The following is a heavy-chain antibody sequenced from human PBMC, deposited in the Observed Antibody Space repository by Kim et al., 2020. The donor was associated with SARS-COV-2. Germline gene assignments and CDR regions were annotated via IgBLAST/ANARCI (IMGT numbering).Heavy chain of an antibody. D-gene: IGHD1-26*01. J-gene: IGHJ4*02. V-gene: IGHV3-15*01. CDR3: ATGTSVGG. CDR2: GGTT. Sequence: GGTTAYAAPVKGRFTISRDDSKSTVYLQMNSLKSDDTALYYCATGTSVGGWGQGTRVTVSS.